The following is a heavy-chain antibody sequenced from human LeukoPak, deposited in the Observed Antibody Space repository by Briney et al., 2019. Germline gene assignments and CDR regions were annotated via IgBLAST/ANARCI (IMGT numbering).Heavy chain of an antibody. CDR3: AKAPIGYSSSWYYFDY. V-gene: IGHV3-23*01. CDR1: GFTFSSYW. Sequence: PGGSLRLSCAASGFTFSSYWMSWVRQAPGKGLEWVSAISTISGSGPGTYYADSVKGRFTISRDKSKNTLYLQMNSLRAEDTAVYYCAKAPIGYSSSWYYFDYWGQGTLVTVSS. D-gene: IGHD6-13*01. CDR2: ISTISGSGPGT. J-gene: IGHJ4*02.